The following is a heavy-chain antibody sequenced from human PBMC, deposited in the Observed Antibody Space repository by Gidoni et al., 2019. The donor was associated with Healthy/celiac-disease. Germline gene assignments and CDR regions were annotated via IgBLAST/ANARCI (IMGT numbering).Heavy chain of an antibody. V-gene: IGHV1-69*01. CDR2: SIPIFGTA. J-gene: IGHJ6*02. CDR3: TLGYCSGGSCYGGYYYYGMDV. Sequence: QVQLVQSGAEVKKPGSSVKVSCKASGGTFSSYAISWVRQAPGQGLEWMGGSIPIFGTANYAQKFQGRVTITADESTSTAYMELSSLRSEDTAVYYCTLGYCSGGSCYGGYYYYGMDVWGQGTTVTVSS. D-gene: IGHD2-15*01. CDR1: GGTFSSYA.